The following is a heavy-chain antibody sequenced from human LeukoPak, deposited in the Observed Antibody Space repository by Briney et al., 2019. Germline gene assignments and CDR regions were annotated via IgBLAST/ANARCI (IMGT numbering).Heavy chain of an antibody. V-gene: IGHV4-4*07. J-gene: IGHJ5*02. D-gene: IGHD3-10*01. Sequence: SETLSLTCTVSGDSISSYYWSWIRQPAGKGLEWIGRIYTSGSTNYNPSLKSRVTMSVDTSKNQFSLKLSSVTAADTAVYYCARGLWFGELSGNWFDPWGQGTLVTVSS. CDR3: ARGLWFGELSGNWFDP. CDR1: GDSISSYY. CDR2: IYTSGST.